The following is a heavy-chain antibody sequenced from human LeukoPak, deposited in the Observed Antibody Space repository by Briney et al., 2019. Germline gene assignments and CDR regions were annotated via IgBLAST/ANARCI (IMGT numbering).Heavy chain of an antibody. J-gene: IGHJ4*02. V-gene: IGHV4-38-2*02. CDR1: GYSISSGYY. Sequence: SETLSLTCTVSGYSISSGYYWGWIRQPPGKGLEWIGSIYHSGSTYYNPSLKSRVTISVDTSKNQFSLKLSSVTAADTAVYYCARVGVAGTIRGDYWGQGTLVTVSS. CDR2: IYHSGST. D-gene: IGHD6-19*01. CDR3: ARVGVAGTIRGDY.